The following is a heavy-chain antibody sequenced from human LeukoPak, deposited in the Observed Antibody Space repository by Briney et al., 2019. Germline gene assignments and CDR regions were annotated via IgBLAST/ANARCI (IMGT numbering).Heavy chain of an antibody. CDR2: MYYSGST. Sequence: SETLSLTCTFSRGSISSSSWRWIRQPPGKGLEWIGSMYYSGSTNYNPSLKSRVTMSVDTSKNQFSLRLSSVTAADTAVYYCARHGGESIVAMILHAFDIWGQGTMVTVSS. CDR3: ARHGGESIVAMILHAFDI. CDR1: RGSISSSS. D-gene: IGHD5-12*01. V-gene: IGHV4-59*08. J-gene: IGHJ3*02.